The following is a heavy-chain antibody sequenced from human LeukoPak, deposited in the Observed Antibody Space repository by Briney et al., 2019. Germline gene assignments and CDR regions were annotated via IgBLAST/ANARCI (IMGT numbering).Heavy chain of an antibody. CDR3: ARVGPYYDILNGYSRFDY. J-gene: IGHJ4*02. CDR2: FCSTVGT. D-gene: IGHD3-9*01. CDR1: GASISGHY. V-gene: IGHV4-59*11. Sequence: SETLSLTCTVSGASISGHYWSWVRQPPGKGLELIGYFCSTVGTNYNPSLKSRVTISVDTSKNQFSLKVDSVTAADTAVYYCARVGPYYDILNGYSRFDYWGQGTLVTVSS.